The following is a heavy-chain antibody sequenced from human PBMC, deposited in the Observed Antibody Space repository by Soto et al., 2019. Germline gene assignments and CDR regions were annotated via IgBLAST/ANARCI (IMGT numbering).Heavy chain of an antibody. D-gene: IGHD1-26*01. CDR2: IIPIFGTA. CDR1: GGTFSSYS. J-gene: IGHJ4*02. CDR3: ARDGGRHSGGIDY. V-gene: IGHV1-69*01. Sequence: QVQLVQSGAEVKKPGSSVKVSCKASGGTFSSYSINWVRQAPGQGLEWMGEIIPIFGTANYAQKFQGRVTITANESTSTAYMELSSLRSEDTAVYYCARDGGRHSGGIDYWGQGTLVTGSS.